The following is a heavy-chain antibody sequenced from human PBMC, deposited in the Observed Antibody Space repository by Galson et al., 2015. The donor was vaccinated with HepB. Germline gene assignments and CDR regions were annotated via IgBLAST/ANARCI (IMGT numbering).Heavy chain of an antibody. CDR3: ARGDYGDYLGDY. D-gene: IGHD4-17*01. V-gene: IGHV1-3*01. CDR1: GYTFTSYA. CDR2: INAGNGNT. Sequence: SVKVSCKASGYTFTSYAMHWVRQAPGQRLEWMGGINAGNGNTKYSQKFQGRVTITRDTSASTAYMELSSLRSEDTAVYYCARGDYGDYLGDYWGQGTLVTVSS. J-gene: IGHJ4*02.